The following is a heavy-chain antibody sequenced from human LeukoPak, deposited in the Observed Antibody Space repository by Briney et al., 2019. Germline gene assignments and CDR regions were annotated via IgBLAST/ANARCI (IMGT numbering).Heavy chain of an antibody. J-gene: IGHJ5*02. CDR3: ARGMRGDWFDP. Sequence: GSLRLSCSASGFTFSSYNMNWVRQAPGKGLEWVSSISSSSSYIYYADSVKGRFTISRDNAKNSLYLQMNSLRAEDTAVYYCARGMRGDWFDPWGQGTLVTVSS. V-gene: IGHV3-21*01. D-gene: IGHD3-16*01. CDR1: GFTFSSYN. CDR2: ISSSSSYI.